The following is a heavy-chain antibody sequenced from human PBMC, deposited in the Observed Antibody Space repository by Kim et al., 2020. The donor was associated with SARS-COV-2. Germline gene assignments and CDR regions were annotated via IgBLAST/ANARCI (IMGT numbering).Heavy chain of an antibody. D-gene: IGHD6-13*01. V-gene: IGHV3-21*01. CDR1: GFTFSSYS. J-gene: IGHJ4*02. CDR2: ISSSSSYI. CDR3: ARFQYSSSWTMEDYFDY. Sequence: GGSLRLSCAASGFTFSSYSMNWVRQAPGKGLEWVSSISSSSSYIYYADSVKGRFTISRDNAKNSLYLQMNSLRAEDTAVYYCARFQYSSSWTMEDYFDYWGQGTLVTVSS.